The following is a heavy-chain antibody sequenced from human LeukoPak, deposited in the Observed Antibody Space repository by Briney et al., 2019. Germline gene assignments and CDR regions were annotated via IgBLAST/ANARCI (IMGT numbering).Heavy chain of an antibody. J-gene: IGHJ4*02. D-gene: IGHD3-22*01. V-gene: IGHV3-21*01. Sequence: GGSLRLSCAASGFTFSSYSMNWVRQAPGKGLEWVSSITSSSSYIYYADSVKGRFTISRDNAKNSLYLQMNSLRAEDTAVYYCARHVVAVGSDYWGQGTLVTVSS. CDR2: ITSSSSYI. CDR3: ARHVVAVGSDY. CDR1: GFTFSSYS.